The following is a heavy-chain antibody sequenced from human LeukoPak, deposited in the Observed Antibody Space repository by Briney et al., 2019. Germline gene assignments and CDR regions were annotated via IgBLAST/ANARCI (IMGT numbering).Heavy chain of an antibody. CDR1: GFTFSSYA. CDR2: ISGSGGST. Sequence: GGFLRLSCAASGFTFSSYAMSWVRQAPGKGLEWVSAISGSGGSTYYADSVKGRFTISRDNSKNTLYLQMNSLRAEDTAVYYCAKDDYDSSGYYFGYWGQGTLVTVSS. V-gene: IGHV3-23*01. J-gene: IGHJ4*02. CDR3: AKDDYDSSGYYFGY. D-gene: IGHD3-22*01.